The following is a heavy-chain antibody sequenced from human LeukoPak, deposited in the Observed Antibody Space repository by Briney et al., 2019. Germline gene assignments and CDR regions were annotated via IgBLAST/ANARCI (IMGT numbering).Heavy chain of an antibody. D-gene: IGHD1-26*01. CDR1: GYTFTDYY. J-gene: IGHJ4*02. CDR3: ATVNSGSFEGVDY. V-gene: IGHV1-69-2*01. Sequence: ASVEVSCKVSGYTFTDYYVHWVQQAPGKGLEWMGLVDPEDGETIYAEKFQGRVTITADTSTDTAYMKLSSLRSEDTAVYYCATVNSGSFEGVDYWGQGTLVTVSS. CDR2: VDPEDGET.